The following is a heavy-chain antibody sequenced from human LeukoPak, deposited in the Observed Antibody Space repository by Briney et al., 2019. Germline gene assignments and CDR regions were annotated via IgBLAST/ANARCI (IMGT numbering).Heavy chain of an antibody. V-gene: IGHV3-23*01. D-gene: IGHD6-19*01. CDR2: ISGSGGGT. J-gene: IGHJ4*02. CDR3: AKMVGSSGWYPFDY. CDR1: GFTFSSYA. Sequence: SGGSLRLSCAASGFTFSSYAMSWVRQAPGKGLEWVSTISGSGGGTYYADSVKGRFTISRDNSKNTLYLQMNSLRAEDTAVYYCAKMVGSSGWYPFDYWGQGTLVTVSS.